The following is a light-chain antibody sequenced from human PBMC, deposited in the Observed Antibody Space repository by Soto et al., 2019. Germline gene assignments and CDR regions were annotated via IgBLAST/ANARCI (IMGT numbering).Light chain of an antibody. CDR2: KVS. V-gene: IGKV2-30*02. J-gene: IGKJ1*01. CDR3: MQGTHWPWT. CDR1: QSLIHSDGNTY. Sequence: DVVMTQSPLSLPVTLGQPASISCRSSQSLIHSDGNTYLNWFQQRPGQSPRRLIYKVSDRDSGVPDGFSVSDAGTDFTIKISGVEGEDVGVYYCMQGTHWPWTFGQGTEVEIK.